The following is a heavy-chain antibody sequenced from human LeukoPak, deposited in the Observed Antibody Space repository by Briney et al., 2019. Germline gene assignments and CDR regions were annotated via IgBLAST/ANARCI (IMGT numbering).Heavy chain of an antibody. CDR1: GGSISSSSYY. Sequence: ASETLSLTCTVSGGSISSSSYYWGWIRQPPGKGLEWIGSIYYSGSTYYNPSLKSRVTMSVDTSKNQFSLKLSSVPAADTAVYYCARITYGDFEGVFDYWGQGTLVTVSS. J-gene: IGHJ4*02. CDR3: ARITYGDFEGVFDY. D-gene: IGHD4-17*01. V-gene: IGHV4-39*07. CDR2: IYYSGST.